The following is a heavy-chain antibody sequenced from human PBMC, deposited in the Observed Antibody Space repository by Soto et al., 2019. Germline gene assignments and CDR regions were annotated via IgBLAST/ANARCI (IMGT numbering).Heavy chain of an antibody. CDR3: AREDDGGDRDYYGLDV. CDR1: GGYINEYYH. D-gene: IGHD2-21*02. CDR2: IHYSGSI. V-gene: IGHV4-30-4*08. Sequence: PSETLSLTCTVSGGYINEYYHWTWIRQSPGKGLEWIGYIHYSGSIIYNPSFKSRVTISVDTSKNQFSLQLSSVTAADTAVYFCAREDDGGDRDYYGLDVWGQGTTVTVSS. J-gene: IGHJ6*02.